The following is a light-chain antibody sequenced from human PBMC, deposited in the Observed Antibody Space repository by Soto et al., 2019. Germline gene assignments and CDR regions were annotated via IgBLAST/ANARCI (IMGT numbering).Light chain of an antibody. CDR1: QDINKN. J-gene: IGKJ5*01. Sequence: DIQMNMSPSSLSASVRDRVTITCQASQDINKNLIWYQQKPGKAPKLLIYDASDLETGVPSRFSGSGSGTGFTFTISSLQPEDFATYYCQQYESLPLTFGQRTRPAIK. CDR3: QQYESLPLT. V-gene: IGKV1-33*01. CDR2: DAS.